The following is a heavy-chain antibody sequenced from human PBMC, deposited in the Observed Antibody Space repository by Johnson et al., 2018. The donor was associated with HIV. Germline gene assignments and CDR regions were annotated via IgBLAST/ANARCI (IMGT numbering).Heavy chain of an antibody. V-gene: IGHV3-23*04. Sequence: VQLVESGGGLVQPGGSLRLSCAASGFTFSSYAMSWVRQAPGKGLEWVSAISGSGGSTYYADSVKGRFTISRDNSKTTLYLQMNSLGAEDTAVYYCAKDPASIAARLYAFDIWGQGTMVTVSS. J-gene: IGHJ3*02. CDR3: AKDPASIAARLYAFDI. CDR1: GFTFSSYA. D-gene: IGHD6-6*01. CDR2: ISGSGGST.